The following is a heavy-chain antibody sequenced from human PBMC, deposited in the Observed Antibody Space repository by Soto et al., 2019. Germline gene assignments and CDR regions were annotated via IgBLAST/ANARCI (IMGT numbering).Heavy chain of an antibody. CDR1: GFTFSSYA. D-gene: IGHD6-13*01. CDR2: ISGSGGST. CDR3: AKDDRLAAAGFNYYYYYGMDV. V-gene: IGHV3-23*01. J-gene: IGHJ6*02. Sequence: GGSLRLSCAASGFTFSSYAMSWVRQAPGKGLEWVSAISGSGGSTYYADSVKGRFTISRDNSKNTLYRQMNNLRAEDTAVYYCAKDDRLAAAGFNYYYYYGMDVWGQGTTVTVSS.